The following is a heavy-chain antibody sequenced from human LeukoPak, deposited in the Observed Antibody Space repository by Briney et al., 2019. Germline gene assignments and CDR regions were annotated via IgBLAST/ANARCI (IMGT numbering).Heavy chain of an antibody. D-gene: IGHD2-21*01. V-gene: IGHV3-53*01. CDR3: ARERHIVVVGRSYYMDV. CDR2: IYSGGST. Sequence: GGSLRLSCAASGFTVSSNYMSWVRQAPGKGLEWVSVIYSGGSTYYADSVKGRFTISRDNSKNTLYLQMNSLRAEDTAVYYCARERHIVVVGRSYYMDVWGKGTTVTVSS. J-gene: IGHJ6*03. CDR1: GFTVSSNY.